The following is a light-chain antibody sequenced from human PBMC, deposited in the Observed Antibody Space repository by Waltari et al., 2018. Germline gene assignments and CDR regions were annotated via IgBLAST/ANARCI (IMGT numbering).Light chain of an antibody. V-gene: IGKV3-11*01. CDR1: QTVGTY. Sequence: IVLTQSPATLSLSPGERATLTCRASQTVGTYLAWYQQKPGQPPRLLIFDASSRSTGIPAKFRGSGSGTDFTLTVSNLEPEDFAVYFCQQRSSWPYTFGQGTRLEI. CDR2: DAS. CDR3: QQRSSWPYT. J-gene: IGKJ2*01.